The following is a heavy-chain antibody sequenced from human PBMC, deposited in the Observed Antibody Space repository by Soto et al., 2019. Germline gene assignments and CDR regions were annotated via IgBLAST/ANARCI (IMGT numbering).Heavy chain of an antibody. J-gene: IGHJ5*02. V-gene: IGHV1-69*01. Sequence: QVQLVQSGAEVKKPGSSVKVSYKASGGTFSSYAISWVRQAPGQGLEWMGGIIPIFGTANYAQKFQGRVTITADESTSTAYMELSSLRSEDTAVYYCARDLAAAGTLSEAWWFGPWGQGTLVTVSS. D-gene: IGHD6-13*01. CDR3: ARDLAAAGTLSEAWWFGP. CDR2: IIPIFGTA. CDR1: GGTFSSYA.